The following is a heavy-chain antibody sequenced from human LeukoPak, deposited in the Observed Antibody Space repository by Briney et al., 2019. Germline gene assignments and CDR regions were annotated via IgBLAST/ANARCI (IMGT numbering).Heavy chain of an antibody. CDR3: AKDRSRCSGGTCYLFGMDV. J-gene: IGHJ6*02. D-gene: IGHD2-15*01. Sequence: GGALRLSCTASKFTFSYYGMHWVRQAPGRGLAGVATISYDGINKYYRDSVKGRFTISRDDSKTSLYLQMSSLKHEDTAVYYCAKDRSRCSGGTCYLFGMDVWGQGTTVTVSS. V-gene: IGHV3-30*18. CDR2: ISYDGINK. CDR1: KFTFSYYG.